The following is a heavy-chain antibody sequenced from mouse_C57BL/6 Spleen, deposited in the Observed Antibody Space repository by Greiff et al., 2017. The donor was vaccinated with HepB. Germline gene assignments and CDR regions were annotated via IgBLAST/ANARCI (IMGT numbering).Heavy chain of an antibody. V-gene: IGHV1-66*01. CDR3: ARSDGAWFAY. Sequence: QVQLKESGPELVKPGASVKISCKASGYSFTSYYIHWVKQRPGQGLEWIGWIYPGSGNTKYNEKFKGKATLTADTSSSTAYMQLSSLTSEDSAVYYCARSDGAWFAYWGQGTLVTVSA. D-gene: IGHD1-1*02. CDR2: IYPGSGNT. CDR1: GYSFTSYY. J-gene: IGHJ3*01.